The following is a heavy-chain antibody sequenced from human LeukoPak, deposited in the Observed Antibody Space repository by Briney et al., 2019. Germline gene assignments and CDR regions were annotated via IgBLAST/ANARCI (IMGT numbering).Heavy chain of an antibody. J-gene: IGHJ4*02. Sequence: SVKVSCKASGGTFSSYAISWVRLAPGQGPEWMGGIIPIFGTANYAQKFQGRVTITAGESTSTAYMELSSLRSEDTAVYYCATSPGGLWFGELLYPQIDYWGQGTLVTVSS. D-gene: IGHD3-10*01. V-gene: IGHV1-69*01. CDR2: IIPIFGTA. CDR1: GGTFSSYA. CDR3: ATSPGGLWFGELLYPQIDY.